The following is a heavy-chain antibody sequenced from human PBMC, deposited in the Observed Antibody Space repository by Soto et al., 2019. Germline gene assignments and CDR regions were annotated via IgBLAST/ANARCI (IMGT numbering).Heavy chain of an antibody. J-gene: IGHJ5*02. CDR3: ASLRLRFPQTGFHP. V-gene: IGHV4-34*01. CDR2: INHSGST. CDR1: GGSFSGYY. D-gene: IGHD3-3*01. Sequence: PSETLSLTCAVYGGSFSGYYWSWIRQPPGKGLEWIGEINHSGSTNYNPSLKSRVTISVDTSKNQFSLKLSSVTAADTAVYYCASLRLRFPQTGFHPWGQGTLVTVSS.